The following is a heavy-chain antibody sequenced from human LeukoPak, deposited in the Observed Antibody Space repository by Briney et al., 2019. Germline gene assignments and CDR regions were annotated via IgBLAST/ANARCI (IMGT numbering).Heavy chain of an antibody. V-gene: IGHV3-30*03. CDR2: IPYDGSNK. D-gene: IGHD3-10*01. J-gene: IGHJ6*02. Sequence: GGSLRLSCEASGFTFSTYGMHWARQAPGKGLEWITLIPYDGSNKYYADSVKGRFTISRDNSKNTLYLQMNSLRAEDTAVYYCARYYGSGRGYYGLDVWGQGTTVTVFS. CDR3: ARYYGSGRGYYGLDV. CDR1: GFTFSTYG.